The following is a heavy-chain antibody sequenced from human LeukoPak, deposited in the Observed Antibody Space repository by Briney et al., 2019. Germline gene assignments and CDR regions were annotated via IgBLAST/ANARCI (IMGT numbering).Heavy chain of an antibody. CDR2: VSSDGGIK. J-gene: IGHJ4*02. CDR1: GFTFTNYV. Sequence: GGSLRLSCVVSGFTFTNYVVHWVRQAPGKGLEWVTLVSSDGGIKYYADSVKGRFSVSRDISKNTLYLQMNSLRADDTAVYYCARDGETTPIHVLGYWGQGTLVTVSS. CDR3: ARDGETTPIHVLGY. D-gene: IGHD2-15*01. V-gene: IGHV3-30-3*01.